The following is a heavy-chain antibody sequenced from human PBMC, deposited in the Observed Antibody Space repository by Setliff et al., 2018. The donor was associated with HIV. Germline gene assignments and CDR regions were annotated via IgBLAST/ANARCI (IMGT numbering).Heavy chain of an antibody. D-gene: IGHD3-3*01. CDR1: GGSINNFY. Sequence: SETLSLTCTVSGGSINNFYWSWIRQPPGKGLEWIGYISTSGSTNYNPSLKSRVNISIDPSKNHFTLRLSSVTVADTAVYYCERRGRFMGWFDPWGQGSLVTVSS. J-gene: IGHJ5*02. V-gene: IGHV4-4*09. CDR3: ERRGRFMGWFDP. CDR2: ISTSGST.